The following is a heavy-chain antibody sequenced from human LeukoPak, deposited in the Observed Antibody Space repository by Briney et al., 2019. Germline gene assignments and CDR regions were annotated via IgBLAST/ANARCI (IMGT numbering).Heavy chain of an antibody. Sequence: GGSLRLSCAASGFTVSNNYMRWVRQAPGKGLEWVSLIYSGGSTYYADSVKGRFTISRDNAENTLYLQMNSLRAEDTAVYYCARDHLSSGSSPDYYYYYYMDVWGKGTTVTISS. V-gene: IGHV3-53*01. CDR3: ARDHLSSGSSPDYYYYYYMDV. CDR2: IYSGGST. J-gene: IGHJ6*03. D-gene: IGHD6-19*01. CDR1: GFTVSNNY.